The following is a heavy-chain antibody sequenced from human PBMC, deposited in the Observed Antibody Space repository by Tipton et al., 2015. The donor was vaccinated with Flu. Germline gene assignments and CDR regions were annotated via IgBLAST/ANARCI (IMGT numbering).Heavy chain of an antibody. CDR2: LSYDGNKK. V-gene: IGHV3-30*15. CDR1: GFTFSSYA. CDR3: ARGDPGGSRDYYYQGLDV. D-gene: IGHD3-10*01. J-gene: IGHJ6*04. Sequence: SLRLSCAASGFTFSSYAMHWVRQAPGKGLEWLALLSYDGNKKNYGDSVKGRITVSRDNSQNMLYLEISSLRVEDTAVYFCARGDPGGSRDYYYQGLDVWGKGTRVTVS.